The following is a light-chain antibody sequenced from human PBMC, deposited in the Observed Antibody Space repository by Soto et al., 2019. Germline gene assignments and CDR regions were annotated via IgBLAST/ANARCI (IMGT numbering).Light chain of an antibody. CDR3: RAYTSTSTYV. V-gene: IGLV2-14*01. Sequence: QSVLTQPASVYGSPGRSFTISCTGTSSDVGGYKYVSWYQQHPGKAPKLIIYEVSNRPSGFSNRFSGSKSGTTASLTISGRQAEDEGEYYCRAYTSTSTYVLGTGTKLTVL. J-gene: IGLJ1*01. CDR2: EVS. CDR1: SSDVGGYKY.